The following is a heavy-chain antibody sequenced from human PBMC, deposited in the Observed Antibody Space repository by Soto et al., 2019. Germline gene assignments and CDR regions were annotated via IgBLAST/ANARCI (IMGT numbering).Heavy chain of an antibody. CDR2: IRSKAYGGTT. Sequence: PGGSLRLSCTASGFTFGDYAMSWFRQAPGKGLEWVGFIRSKAYGGTTEYAASVKGRFTISRDDSKSIAYLQMNSLKTEDTAVYYCTRDPSWYGKKRFDYWGQGTLVTVSS. J-gene: IGHJ4*02. CDR3: TRDPSWYGKKRFDY. CDR1: GFTFGDYA. V-gene: IGHV3-49*03. D-gene: IGHD6-13*01.